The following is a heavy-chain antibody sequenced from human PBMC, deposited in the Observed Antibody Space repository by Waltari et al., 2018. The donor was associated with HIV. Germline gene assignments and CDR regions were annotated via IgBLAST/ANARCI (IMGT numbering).Heavy chain of an antibody. V-gene: IGHV4-39*01. CDR1: GGSISSSSYY. Sequence: QLQLQESGPGLVKPSETLSLTCTVSGGSISSSSYYWGWIRQPPGKGLEWIGSIYYSGSTYYNPSRKSRVTISVDTSKNQVSLKLSAVTAADTAVYYCARQVTIVVGNYYYGMDVWGQGTTVTVSS. J-gene: IGHJ6*02. D-gene: IGHD2-21*01. CDR2: IYYSGST. CDR3: ARQVTIVVGNYYYGMDV.